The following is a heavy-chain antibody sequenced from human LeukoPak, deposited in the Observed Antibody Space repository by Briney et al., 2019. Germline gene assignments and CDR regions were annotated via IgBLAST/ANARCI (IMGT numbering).Heavy chain of an antibody. CDR1: GFTLRSYG. Sequence: PGGSLRLSCVASGFTLRSYGMNWVRQAPGKGLEWVSYISTTSYYIYYADSVKGRFTISRDDAKNSLYLQMNSLRAEDTAVYYCARDASGSSTGLIDSWGQGTLVTASS. J-gene: IGHJ4*02. D-gene: IGHD1-26*01. V-gene: IGHV3-21*01. CDR2: ISTTSYYI. CDR3: ARDASGSSTGLIDS.